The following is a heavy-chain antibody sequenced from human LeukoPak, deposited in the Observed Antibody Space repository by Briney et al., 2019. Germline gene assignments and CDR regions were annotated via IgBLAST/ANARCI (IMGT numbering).Heavy chain of an antibody. D-gene: IGHD3-22*01. Sequence: GASVKVSCKASGYTFTSYDINWVRQATRQGLEWMGWMNPNSGNTGYAQKFQGRVTMTRNTSISTAYMELSSLRSEDTAVYYCARGVGYYYHSSGYYHSYWGQGTLVTVSS. J-gene: IGHJ4*02. CDR1: GYTFTSYD. CDR2: MNPNSGNT. V-gene: IGHV1-8*01. CDR3: ARGVGYYYHSSGYYHSY.